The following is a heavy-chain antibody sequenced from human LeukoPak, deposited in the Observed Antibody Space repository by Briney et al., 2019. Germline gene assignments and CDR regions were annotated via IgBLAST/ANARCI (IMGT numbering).Heavy chain of an antibody. V-gene: IGHV3-53*01. CDR1: GFAVSSNY. D-gene: IGHD5-18*01. J-gene: IGHJ4*02. CDR3: ASGYSYGRLFDY. CDR2: IYSGGTT. Sequence: GGSLRLSCAASGFAVSSNYMSWVRQAPGKGLEWVSVIYSGGTTDYADSVKGRFTISRDNSKNTLYLQTNSLRAEDTAVYYCASGYSYGRLFDYWGQGTLVTVSS.